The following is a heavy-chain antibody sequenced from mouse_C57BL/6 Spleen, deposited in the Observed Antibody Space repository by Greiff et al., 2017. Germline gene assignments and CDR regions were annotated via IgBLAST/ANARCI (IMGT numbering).Heavy chain of an antibody. D-gene: IGHD3-2*02. J-gene: IGHJ4*01. V-gene: IGHV5-4*01. CDR1: GFTFSSYA. CDR3: ARDKDSSGYGAMDY. CDR2: ISDGGSYT. Sequence: DVQLVESGGGLVKPGGSLKLSCAASGFTFSSYAMSWVRQTPEKRLEWVATISDGGSYTYYPDNVKGRFTISRDNAKNNLYLQMSHLKSKDTAMYYCARDKDSSGYGAMDYWGQGTSVTVSS.